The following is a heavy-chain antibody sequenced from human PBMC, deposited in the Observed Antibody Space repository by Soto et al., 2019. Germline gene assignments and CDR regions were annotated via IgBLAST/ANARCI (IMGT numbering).Heavy chain of an antibody. CDR3: ARRIAVAGTFPFDY. V-gene: IGHV1-18*04. Sequence: ASVKVSCKASGYTFTSYGISWVRQAPGQGLEWMGWISAYNGNTNYAQKLQGRVTMTTDTSTSTAYMELRSLRSDDTVVYYCARRIAVAGTFPFDYWGQGTLVTVSS. D-gene: IGHD6-19*01. CDR2: ISAYNGNT. J-gene: IGHJ4*02. CDR1: GYTFTSYG.